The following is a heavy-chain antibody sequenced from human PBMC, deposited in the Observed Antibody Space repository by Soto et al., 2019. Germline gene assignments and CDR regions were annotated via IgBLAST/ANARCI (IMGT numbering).Heavy chain of an antibody. J-gene: IGHJ4*02. CDR3: AREGGDGIDY. CDR1: GGSIRSGSHY. V-gene: IGHV4-31*03. CDR2: IYYSGST. Sequence: SETLSLTCTVSGGSIRSGSHYWSWIRQHPGRGLEWIGYIYYSGSTYYNPSLKSRITISISTSKNQFSLKLTSVTAADTAVYYCAREGGDGIDYWGQGTLVTVSS. D-gene: IGHD3-16*01.